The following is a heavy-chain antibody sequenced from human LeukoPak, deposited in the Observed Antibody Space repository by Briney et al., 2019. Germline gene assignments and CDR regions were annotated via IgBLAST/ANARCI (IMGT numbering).Heavy chain of an antibody. CDR1: GYTFTSYG. D-gene: IGHD3-3*01. J-gene: IGHJ6*03. CDR2: ISVYNGNT. CDR3: ARDAFDGGTIFGVVIKYYYYMDV. Sequence: ASVKVSCKASGYTFTSYGISWVRQAPGQGLEWMGWISVYNGNTNYAQKLQGRVTMTTDTSTSTAYMELRSLRSDDTAVYYCARDAFDGGTIFGVVIKYYYYMDVWGKGTTVTVSS. V-gene: IGHV1-18*01.